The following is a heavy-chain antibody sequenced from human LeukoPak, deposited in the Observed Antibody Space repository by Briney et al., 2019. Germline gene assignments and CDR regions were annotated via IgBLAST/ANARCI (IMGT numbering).Heavy chain of an antibody. J-gene: IGHJ4*02. CDR3: ARDNGYSSSWTNY. V-gene: IGHV3-33*01. D-gene: IGHD6-13*01. Sequence: PGGSLRLSCAASGFNFSSYGVHWVRQAPGKGLEWVAVIWYDGSNKYYADSVKGRFTISRDNSKNTLYLQMNSLRAEDTAVYYCARDNGYSSSWTNYWGQGTLVTVSS. CDR2: IWYDGSNK. CDR1: GFNFSSYG.